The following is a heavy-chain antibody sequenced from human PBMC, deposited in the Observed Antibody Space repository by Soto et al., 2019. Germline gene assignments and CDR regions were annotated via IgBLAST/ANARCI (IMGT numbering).Heavy chain of an antibody. V-gene: IGHV1-8*01. CDR2: MNPNSGNT. J-gene: IGHJ4*02. D-gene: IGHD3-3*01. Sequence: ASVKVSCKASGYTFTSYDINWVRQATGQGLEWMGWMNPNSGNTGYAQKFQGRVTMTRNTSISTAYMELSSLRSEETAVYYFARGDGNYDFWSGYYWFDYWGQGTLVTVSS. CDR3: ARGDGNYDFWSGYYWFDY. CDR1: GYTFTSYD.